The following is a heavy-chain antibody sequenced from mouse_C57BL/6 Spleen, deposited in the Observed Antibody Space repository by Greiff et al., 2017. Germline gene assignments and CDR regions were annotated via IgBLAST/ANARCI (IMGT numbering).Heavy chain of an antibody. V-gene: IGHV1-80*01. D-gene: IGHD2-4*01. Sequence: QVQLQQSGAELVKPGASVKISCKASGYAFSSYWMNWVKQRPGKGLEWIGQIYPGDGDTNYNGKFKGKATLTADQSSSTAYMQLSSLTSEDSAVYFCARRPPSYDYDWYFDVWGTGTTVTVAS. CDR2: IYPGDGDT. CDR1: GYAFSSYW. J-gene: IGHJ1*03. CDR3: ARRPPSYDYDWYFDV.